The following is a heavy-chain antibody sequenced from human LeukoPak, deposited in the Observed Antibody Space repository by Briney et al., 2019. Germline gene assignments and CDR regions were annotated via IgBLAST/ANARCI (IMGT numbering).Heavy chain of an antibody. V-gene: IGHV1-18*01. J-gene: IGHJ4*02. D-gene: IGHD3-22*01. CDR3: ARSGNYYDSSGYYIDF. CDR2: ISAYNGNT. CDR1: GYTFTSYG. Sequence: GASVTVSCKASGYTFTSYGISWVRQAPGQGLEWMGWISAYNGNTNYAQKFRGRVTITTDTSTTTAYMELRSLRSDDTAVYYCARSGNYYDSSGYYIDFWGQGTLVTVSS.